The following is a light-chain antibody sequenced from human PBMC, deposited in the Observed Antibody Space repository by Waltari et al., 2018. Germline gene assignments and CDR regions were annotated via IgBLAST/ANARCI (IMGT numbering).Light chain of an antibody. J-gene: IGLJ2*01. Sequence: QSALTQPASVSGSPGQSITIPCTGNSNDVGSYNYVSWYQQYPGKAPKLIIYDVNKRPSGISDRFSGSKSGNTASLTVSGLQPEDEADYHCSSFTTSTTLVFGGGTKLTVL. CDR1: SNDVGSYNY. CDR2: DVN. CDR3: SSFTTSTTLV. V-gene: IGLV2-14*03.